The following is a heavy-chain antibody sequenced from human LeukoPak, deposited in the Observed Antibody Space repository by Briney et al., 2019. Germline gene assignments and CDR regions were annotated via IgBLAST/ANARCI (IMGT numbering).Heavy chain of an antibody. V-gene: IGHV3-30*02. J-gene: IGHJ5*02. Sequence: GGSLTLSCAASGFTFSGSGMHWVRQAPGKGLEWVAFIRNDGTNKYYAESVKGRFTISRDNSKNTLYLQMNSLKAEDTAVYYCAKGTSYNWNDGWFDPWGSGILVTVSS. CDR2: IRNDGTNK. D-gene: IGHD1-20*01. CDR1: GFTFSGSG. CDR3: AKGTSYNWNDGWFDP.